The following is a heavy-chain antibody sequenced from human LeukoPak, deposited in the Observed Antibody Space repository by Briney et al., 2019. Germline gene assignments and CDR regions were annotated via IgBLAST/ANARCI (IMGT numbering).Heavy chain of an antibody. J-gene: IGHJ4*02. V-gene: IGHV3-23*01. CDR2: ISGSGDNT. D-gene: IGHD6-13*01. Sequence: GGSLRLSCAASGFSFSTHAMGWVRQAPGKGLEWVSVISGSGDNTYQADSVKGRFIISRDNSNNTLSVQMNSLRAEDTAVYYCASIAAAGTFDYWGQGTLVTVSS. CDR3: ASIAAAGTFDY. CDR1: GFSFSTHA.